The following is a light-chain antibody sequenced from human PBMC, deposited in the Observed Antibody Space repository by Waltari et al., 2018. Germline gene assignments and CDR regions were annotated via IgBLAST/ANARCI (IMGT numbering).Light chain of an antibody. J-gene: IGKJ4*01. CDR3: QETSRAPPVT. CDR2: VAS. Sequence: DIQMTQYPSSLSASVGDTVSITCRASQSISTYLNWYQVKPGKAPKLLIYVASSLQSGVPSRFSGSGSGTDFTLTINSLQPEDFATYYCQETSRAPPVTFGGGTKVEIK. CDR1: QSISTY. V-gene: IGKV1-39*01.